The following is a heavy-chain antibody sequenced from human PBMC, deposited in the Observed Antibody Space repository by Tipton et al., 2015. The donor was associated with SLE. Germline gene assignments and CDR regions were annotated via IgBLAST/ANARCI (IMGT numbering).Heavy chain of an antibody. V-gene: IGHV3-23*01. CDR1: EFTFSTHA. CDR2: MSGSGGNT. J-gene: IGHJ4*02. Sequence: SLRLSCVVSEFTFSTHAMSWVRQAPGKGLEWVSAMSGSGGNTYYADSVKGRFTISRDNSKNTLYLQISSLRVEETAVYYCARRMGSPHITAPNFFDSWGQGTLVTVSS. D-gene: IGHD2-21*02. CDR3: ARRMGSPHITAPNFFDS.